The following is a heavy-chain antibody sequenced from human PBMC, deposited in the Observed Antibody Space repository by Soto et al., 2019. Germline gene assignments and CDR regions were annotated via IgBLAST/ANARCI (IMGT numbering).Heavy chain of an antibody. CDR3: ARERPDGARLDP. J-gene: IGHJ5*02. CDR1: GGSISSGDYY. D-gene: IGHD6-6*01. CDR2: IYYSGST. V-gene: IGHV4-30-4*01. Sequence: QVQLQESGPGLVKPSQTLSLTCTVSGGSISSGDYYWSWIRQPPGKGLEWIGYIYYSGSTYYNPSRESRVTVSVDTSKNQFSLKLSSVTAADTAVYYCARERPDGARLDPWSHGTLVTFSS.